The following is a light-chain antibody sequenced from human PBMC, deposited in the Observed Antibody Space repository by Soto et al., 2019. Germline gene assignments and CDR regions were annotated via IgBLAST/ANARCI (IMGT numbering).Light chain of an antibody. CDR1: QSVSSN. J-gene: IGKJ1*01. CDR2: GAS. CDR3: QQYNNWPQT. Sequence: ERVMTQSPPTLSFSPGERATLSCKASQSVSSNLAWYQQKPGQAPRLLIYGASTRATGIPARFSGSGSGTEFTLTISSLQSEDFAVYYCQQYNNWPQTFGQGTKVDI. V-gene: IGKV3-15*01.